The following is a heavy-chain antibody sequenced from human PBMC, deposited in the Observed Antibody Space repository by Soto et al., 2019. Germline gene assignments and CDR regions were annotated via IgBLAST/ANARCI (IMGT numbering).Heavy chain of an antibody. Sequence: EVQLVESGGGLGQPGGSLRLSCAVSGFTFRDSAMHWVRQAPGKGLEWVSSVTLNSGTIGYADSVQGRFTVSRDNARNSLYLQMNSVRAEDTALYFCAKGLCVGTCPFDYWGQGTLVTVSS. CDR3: AKGLCVGTCPFDY. CDR2: VTLNSGTI. V-gene: IGHV3-9*01. CDR1: GFTFRDSA. J-gene: IGHJ4*02. D-gene: IGHD2-21*01.